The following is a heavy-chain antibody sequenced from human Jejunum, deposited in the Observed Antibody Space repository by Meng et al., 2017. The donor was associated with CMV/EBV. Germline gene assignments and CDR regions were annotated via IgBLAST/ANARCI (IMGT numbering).Heavy chain of an antibody. CDR3: VRDRGLGGSY. V-gene: IGHV1-46*01. CDR1: GYTFITYD. Sequence: CKAAGYTFITYDIHWVRQATGQGPEWMGIINPSGGNTSYAQKFQGRLTITRDTATSTVYLELSGLKSEDTAVYYCVRDRGLGGSYWGQGTLVTVSS. J-gene: IGHJ4*02. D-gene: IGHD3-10*01. CDR2: INPSGGNT.